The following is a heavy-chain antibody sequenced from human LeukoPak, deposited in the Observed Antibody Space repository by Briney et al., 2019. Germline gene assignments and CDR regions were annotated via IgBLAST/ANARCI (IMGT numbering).Heavy chain of an antibody. V-gene: IGHV4-4*07. CDR1: GGSISSFC. D-gene: IGHD4-11*01. CDR2: IYTSGST. J-gene: IGHJ4*02. Sequence: SETLSLTCSVSGGSISSFCWSWIRQAAGKGLEWIGLIYTSGSTNYNPSLRSRVTMSADTSKNQFSLKLSSVTAADTAVYYCAGTTYYFDYWGQGTLVTVSS. CDR3: AGTTYYFDY.